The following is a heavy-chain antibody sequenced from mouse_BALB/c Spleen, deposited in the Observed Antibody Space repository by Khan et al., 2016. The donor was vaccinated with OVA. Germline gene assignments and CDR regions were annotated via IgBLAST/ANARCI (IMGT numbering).Heavy chain of an antibody. CDR1: GFSLTTYG. CDR2: IWSGGNT. CDR3: ARNSYRYGFTY. Sequence: QVQLKESGPGLVQPSQSLSITCTVSGFSLTTYGVHWVRQSPGKGLEWLGLIWSGGNTDYNAAFISRLSISKDNSKSQVFFKMNSLQATDTAISYCARNSYRYGFTYWGQGALVTVSA. J-gene: IGHJ3*01. D-gene: IGHD2-14*01. V-gene: IGHV2-4-1*01.